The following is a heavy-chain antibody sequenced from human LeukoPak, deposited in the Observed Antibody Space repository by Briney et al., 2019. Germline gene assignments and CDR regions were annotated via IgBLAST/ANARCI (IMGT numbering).Heavy chain of an antibody. CDR1: GFTFSDYY. J-gene: IGHJ4*02. CDR3: VRESIGFDY. V-gene: IGHV3-11*01. Sequence: PGGSLRLSCAASGFTFSDYYMSWIRQAPGKGLEWVSHIGYRGTTIYYADSVKGRFTISRDNAKNSMYLQMIRLRAEDTAVYYCVRESIGFDYWGQGTLVTVSS. CDR2: IGYRGTTI. D-gene: IGHD2-15*01.